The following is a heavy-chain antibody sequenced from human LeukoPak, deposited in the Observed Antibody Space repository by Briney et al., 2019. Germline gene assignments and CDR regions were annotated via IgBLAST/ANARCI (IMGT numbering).Heavy chain of an antibody. D-gene: IGHD2-2*01. CDR1: GFTFDDYA. Sequence: TGGSLRLSCAASGFTFDDYAMHWVRQAPGKGLEWASGISWNSGSIGYADSVKGRFTISRDNAKNSLFLQMNSLRAEDMAVYYCAKDECSSSSCSIDYWGQGTLVTVSS. CDR3: AKDECSSSSCSIDY. J-gene: IGHJ4*02. V-gene: IGHV3-9*03. CDR2: ISWNSGSI.